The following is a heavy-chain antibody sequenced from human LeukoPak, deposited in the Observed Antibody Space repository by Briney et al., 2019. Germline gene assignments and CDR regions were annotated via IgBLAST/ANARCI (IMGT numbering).Heavy chain of an antibody. CDR3: ARERGDNWNVGP. CDR2: INHSGST. J-gene: IGHJ5*02. V-gene: IGHV4-34*01. D-gene: IGHD1-20*01. CDR1: GGSFSGHY. Sequence: PSETLSLTCAVYGGSFSGHYWSWIRQPPGKGLEWIGEINHSGSTNYNPSLKSRVTISVDTSKNQFSLKLSSVTAADTAVYYCARERGDNWNVGPWGQGTLVTVSS.